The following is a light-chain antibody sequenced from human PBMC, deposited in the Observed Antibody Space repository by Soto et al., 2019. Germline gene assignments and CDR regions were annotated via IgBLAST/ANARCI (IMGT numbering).Light chain of an antibody. V-gene: IGKV3-11*01. CDR3: QQRSNWPPVIT. CDR1: QSFSSY. CDR2: DAS. Sequence: EIVLTQSPATLSLSPGERATLSCRASQSFSSYLAWYQQKPGQAPRLLIYDASKRATGIPARFSGRGSGTDFTLTISSLEPEDFVVYYCQQRSNWPPVITFGQGKRLEIK. J-gene: IGKJ5*01.